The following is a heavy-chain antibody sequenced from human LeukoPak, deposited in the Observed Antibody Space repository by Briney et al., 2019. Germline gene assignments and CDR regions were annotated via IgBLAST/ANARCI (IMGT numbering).Heavy chain of an antibody. CDR1: SGSISSHY. CDR3: ATYRSSGEFDY. CDR2: IYYSGST. Sequence: SETLSLTCTVSSGSISSHYWSWIRQPPGKGLEWIGYIYYSGSTNYSPSLKSRVTISLDTSKNHFSLKLSSATAADTAVYYCATYRSSGEFDYWGQGTLVTVSS. V-gene: IGHV4-59*11. J-gene: IGHJ4*02. D-gene: IGHD3-22*01.